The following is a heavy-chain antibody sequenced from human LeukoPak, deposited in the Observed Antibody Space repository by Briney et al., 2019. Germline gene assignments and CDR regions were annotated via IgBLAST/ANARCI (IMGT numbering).Heavy chain of an antibody. CDR1: GFTFSSYA. D-gene: IGHD6-13*01. V-gene: IGHV3-23*01. J-gene: IGHJ4*02. Sequence: GGSLRLSCAASGFTFSSYAMSWVRQAPGKGLEWVSGISGSGGTTYYADSVKGRFTISRDNSKNTVYLQMNSLRGEDTAVYYCAKVPLIAAPKHFDYWGQGTLVTVSS. CDR2: ISGSGGTT. CDR3: AKVPLIAAPKHFDY.